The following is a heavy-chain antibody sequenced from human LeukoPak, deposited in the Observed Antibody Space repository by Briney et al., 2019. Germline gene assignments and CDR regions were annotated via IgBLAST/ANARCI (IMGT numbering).Heavy chain of an antibody. V-gene: IGHV4-30-4*08. CDR1: GGSISSGDYY. CDR3: ARVDYGGKGVFDY. CDR2: IYYSGST. D-gene: IGHD4-23*01. J-gene: IGHJ4*02. Sequence: PSETLSLTCTVSGGSISSGDYYWSWIRQPPGKGLEWIGHIYYSGSTYYNPSLKSRVTISVDTSKNQFSLKLSSVAAADTAVYYCARVDYGGKGVFDYWGQGTLVTVSS.